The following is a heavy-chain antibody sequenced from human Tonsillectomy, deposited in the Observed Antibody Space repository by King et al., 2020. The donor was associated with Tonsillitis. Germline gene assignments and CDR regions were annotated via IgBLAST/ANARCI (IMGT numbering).Heavy chain of an antibody. V-gene: IGHV4-59*01. CDR2: IYYSGST. J-gene: IGHJ4*02. Sequence: QLQESGPGLVKPSETLSLTYTVSGGSIRSYYWSWIRQPPGKGLEWIGYIYYSGSTNYNPSLKSRVTISVDTSKNQFSLKLRSVTAADTAVYYCVRRGDSSPSGGYFDYWGQGTLVTVSS. CDR3: VRRGDSSPSGGYFDY. D-gene: IGHD6-6*01. CDR1: GGSIRSYY.